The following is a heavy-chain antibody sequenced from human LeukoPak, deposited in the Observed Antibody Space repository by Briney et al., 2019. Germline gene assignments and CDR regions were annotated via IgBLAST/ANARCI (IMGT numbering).Heavy chain of an antibody. Sequence: GGSLRLSCAASGFTVSSNYMSWVRQAPGKWLEWVSVIYSGGSTYYADSVKGRFTISRDNSKNTLYLQMNSLRAEDTAVYYCARDRFSVLYQNSVHYYYYMDVWGKGTTVTVSS. CDR3: ARDRFSVLYQNSVHYYYYMDV. V-gene: IGHV3-53*01. CDR2: IYSGGST. CDR1: GFTVSSNY. D-gene: IGHD2-8*01. J-gene: IGHJ6*03.